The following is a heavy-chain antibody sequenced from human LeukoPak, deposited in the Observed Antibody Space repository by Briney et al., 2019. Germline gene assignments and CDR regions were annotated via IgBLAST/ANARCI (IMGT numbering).Heavy chain of an antibody. CDR1: GGSISSYF. V-gene: IGHV4-59*08. CDR2: IYYSGSS. J-gene: IGHJ6*02. CDR3: ARHARGWHNTASYYGLDV. D-gene: IGHD1-14*01. Sequence: SETLSLTCTVSGGSISSYFWSWIRQPPGKGLECIGYIYYSGSSNYNPSLKSRVTISVDTSNNHFSLKLSSVTAADTAVYYCARHARGWHNTASYYGLDVWGQGTTVTVSS.